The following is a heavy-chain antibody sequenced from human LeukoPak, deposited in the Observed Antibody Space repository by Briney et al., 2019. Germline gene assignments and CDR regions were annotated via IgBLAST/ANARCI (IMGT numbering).Heavy chain of an antibody. CDR1: GFTFSSYS. D-gene: IGHD3-10*01. CDR3: ARVGGSGSSDYYGMDV. Sequence: GGSLRLSCAASGFTFSSYSVNWVRQAPGKGLEWVSYISSSSSTIYYADSVKGRFTISRDNAKNSLYLQMNSLRAEDTAVYYCARVGGSGSSDYYGMDVWGQGTTVTVSS. CDR2: ISSSSSTI. V-gene: IGHV3-48*01. J-gene: IGHJ6*02.